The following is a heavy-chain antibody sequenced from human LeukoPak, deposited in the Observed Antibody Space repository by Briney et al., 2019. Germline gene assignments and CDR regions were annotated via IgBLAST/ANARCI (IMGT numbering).Heavy chain of an antibody. CDR2: IYHSGGT. CDR1: GGSISSSSW. V-gene: IGHV4-4*02. CDR3: ARRRSRGFGDHQDAFDI. D-gene: IGHD3-10*01. J-gene: IGHJ3*02. Sequence: PSETLSLTCAVSGGSISSSSWWSWVRQPPEKGLEWIGEIYHSGGTNYNPSLKSRVTISVDKSKNQFSLKLSSVTAADTAVYYCARRRSRGFGDHQDAFDIWGQGTMVTVSS.